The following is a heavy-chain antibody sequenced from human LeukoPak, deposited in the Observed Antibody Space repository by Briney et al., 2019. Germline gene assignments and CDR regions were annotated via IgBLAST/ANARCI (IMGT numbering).Heavy chain of an antibody. V-gene: IGHV4-4*07. CDR3: ARETDTRIAAAGTNYYYYYMDV. J-gene: IGHJ6*03. D-gene: IGHD6-13*01. Sequence: SETLSLTCTVSGGSISSYHWSWVRQPAGKGLEWVGRIYTSGSTNYNPSPKSRVTMSVDTSKNQFSLKLSSVTAADTAVYYCARETDTRIAAAGTNYYYYYMDVWGKGTTVTVSS. CDR1: GGSISSYH. CDR2: IYTSGST.